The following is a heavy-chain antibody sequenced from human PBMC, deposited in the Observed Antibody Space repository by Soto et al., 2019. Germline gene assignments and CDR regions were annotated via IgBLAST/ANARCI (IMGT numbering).Heavy chain of an antibody. Sequence: SETLSLTCTVSAGSISSYYWSWIRQPPGKGLEWIGYIYYSGSTNYNPSLKSRVTISVDTSKNQFSLKLSSVTAADTAVYYCARAVDGYNYYPWYFDLWGSGTLVTVSS. CDR2: IYYSGST. CDR3: ARAVDGYNYYPWYFDL. V-gene: IGHV4-59*01. J-gene: IGHJ2*01. D-gene: IGHD5-12*01. CDR1: AGSISSYY.